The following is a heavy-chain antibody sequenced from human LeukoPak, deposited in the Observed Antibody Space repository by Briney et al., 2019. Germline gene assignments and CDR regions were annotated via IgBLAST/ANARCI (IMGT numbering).Heavy chain of an antibody. CDR1: GFTFSSFG. V-gene: IGHV3-30*18. D-gene: IGHD6-13*01. CDR2: ISYDGSNK. CDR3: AKDRLPWYSSYFGMDV. J-gene: IGHJ6*02. Sequence: GGSLRLSCAASGFTFSSFGMHWVRQAPGKGLEWVAVISYDGSNKYYAASVKGRFTISRDNSKNTLYLQMNSLRAEDTAVYYCAKDRLPWYSSYFGMDVWGQGTTVTVSS.